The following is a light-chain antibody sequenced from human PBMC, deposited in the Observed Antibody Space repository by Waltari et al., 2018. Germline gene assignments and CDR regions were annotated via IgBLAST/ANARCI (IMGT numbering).Light chain of an antibody. CDR3: AAWDDSLNGWV. CDR1: YSNIGSNT. V-gene: IGLV1-44*01. CDR2: NND. J-gene: IGLJ2*01. Sequence: QSVLTQPSSASGTPGQGVTISCSGNYSNIGSNTVNWYRQLPGTAPKVFIYNNDQRPSGVPYRFSVSKSGSSASLAITGLQSDDEADYYCAAWDDSLNGWVFGGGTKLTVL.